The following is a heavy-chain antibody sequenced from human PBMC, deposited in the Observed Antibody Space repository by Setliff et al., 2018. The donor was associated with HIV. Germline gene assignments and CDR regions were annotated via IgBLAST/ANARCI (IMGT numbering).Heavy chain of an antibody. CDR2: IYFGGSV. CDR1: GDSISSSRSF. Sequence: SETLSLTCTVSGDSISSSRSFWGWIRQSPGKGLEWIGSIYFGGSVFYNPSLNSRVIISIDTSRNQFSLKLSSVTGADTAVYYCARVSSVIELQGGDYFDSWGQGLLVTVSS. J-gene: IGHJ4*02. CDR3: ARVSSVIELQGGDYFDS. V-gene: IGHV4-39*07. D-gene: IGHD1-7*01.